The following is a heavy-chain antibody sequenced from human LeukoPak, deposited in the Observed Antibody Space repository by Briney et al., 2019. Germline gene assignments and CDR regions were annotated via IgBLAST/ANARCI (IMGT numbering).Heavy chain of an antibody. J-gene: IGHJ4*02. CDR1: GLTFSDFY. Sequence: GGSLRLSCAVSGLTFSDFYMSWIRQAPGKGLEWVSYISTSSSYTNYADSVKGRFTISRDDAQNSLYLQMNSLGVEDTAVYYCARGHHGPEYWGQGTLVTVSS. CDR2: ISTSSSYT. V-gene: IGHV3-11*06. D-gene: IGHD1-14*01. CDR3: ARGHHGPEY.